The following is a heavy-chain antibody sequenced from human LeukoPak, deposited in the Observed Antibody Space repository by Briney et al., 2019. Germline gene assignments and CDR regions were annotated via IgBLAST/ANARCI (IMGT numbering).Heavy chain of an antibody. CDR1: GGSISSSNW. V-gene: IGHV4-4*02. CDR3: ARVRGSSGSYEYYHYMDV. CDR2: IYHSGST. J-gene: IGHJ6*03. D-gene: IGHD1-26*01. Sequence: SGTLSLTCAVSGGSISSSNWWSWIRQPPGKGLEWIGEIYHSGSTNYNPSLKSRVTMSVDTSKKQFSLKLSSVTAADTAVYYCARVRGSSGSYEYYHYMDVWGKGTTVTISS.